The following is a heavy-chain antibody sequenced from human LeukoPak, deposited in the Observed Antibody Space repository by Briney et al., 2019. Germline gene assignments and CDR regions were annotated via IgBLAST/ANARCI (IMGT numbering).Heavy chain of an antibody. Sequence: SETLSLTCTVSGGSISSYYWSWIRQPPGKGLEWIGYIYYSGSTNYNPSLKSRVTISVDTSKNQFSLKLSSVTAADTAVYYCARRSTWFGELYFDYWGQGTLVTVSS. CDR2: IYYSGST. V-gene: IGHV4-59*08. CDR3: ARRSTWFGELYFDY. J-gene: IGHJ4*02. CDR1: GGSISSYY. D-gene: IGHD3-10*01.